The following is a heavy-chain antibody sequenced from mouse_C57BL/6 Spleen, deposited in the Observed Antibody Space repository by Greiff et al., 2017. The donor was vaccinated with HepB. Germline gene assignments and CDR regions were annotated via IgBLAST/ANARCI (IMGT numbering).Heavy chain of an antibody. CDR2: IWSDGST. CDR3: ARSYYDYDEWYFDV. D-gene: IGHD2-4*01. Sequence: QVQLQQSGPGLVAPSQSLSITCTVSGFSLTSYGVHWVRQPPGKGLEWLVVIWSDGSTTYYSALKSRLSTSKDNSKSQVFLKMNSLQTDDTAMYYCARSYYDYDEWYFDVWGTGTTVTVSS. CDR1: GFSLTSYG. J-gene: IGHJ1*03. V-gene: IGHV2-6*03.